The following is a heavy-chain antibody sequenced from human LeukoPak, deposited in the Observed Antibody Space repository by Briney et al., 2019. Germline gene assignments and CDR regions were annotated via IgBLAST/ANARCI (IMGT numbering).Heavy chain of an antibody. Sequence: PGGSLRLSCAASGFTLGTYWMNWVRQAPGKGLEWVSSISSSSSYIYYADSVKGRFTISRDNAKNSLYLQMNSLRAEDTAVYYCASPAAAGYFDYWGQGTLVTVSS. D-gene: IGHD6-13*01. CDR3: ASPAAAGYFDY. J-gene: IGHJ4*02. V-gene: IGHV3-21*01. CDR1: GFTLGTYW. CDR2: ISSSSSYI.